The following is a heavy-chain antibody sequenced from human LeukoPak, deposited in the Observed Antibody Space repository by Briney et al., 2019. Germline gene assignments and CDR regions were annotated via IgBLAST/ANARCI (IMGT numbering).Heavy chain of an antibody. CDR3: ARVCGSGSYYKYAYYYYYMDV. D-gene: IGHD3-10*01. CDR2: INHSGST. J-gene: IGHJ6*03. CDR1: GGSFSGYY. V-gene: IGHV4-34*01. Sequence: SETLSLTCAVYGGSFSGYYWSWIRQPPGKGLEWIGEINHSGSTNYNPSLKSRVTISVDTSKNQFSLKLSSVTAADTAVYYCARVCGSGSYYKYAYYYYYMDVWGKGTTVTVSS.